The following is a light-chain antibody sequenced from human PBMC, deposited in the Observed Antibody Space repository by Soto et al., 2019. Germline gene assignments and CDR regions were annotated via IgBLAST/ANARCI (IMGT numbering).Light chain of an antibody. CDR3: QQYGSSPPT. V-gene: IGKV3-20*01. CDR2: GAS. Sequence: MVLTQSSGTLSLSPGERTTLSCRASQSISRYLAWYQQKPGQGPRLLIYGASSRATGTPDRFSGSGSGTDFTLTINRLEPEDFALYYCQQYGSSPPTFGQGTKVDI. J-gene: IGKJ1*01. CDR1: QSISRY.